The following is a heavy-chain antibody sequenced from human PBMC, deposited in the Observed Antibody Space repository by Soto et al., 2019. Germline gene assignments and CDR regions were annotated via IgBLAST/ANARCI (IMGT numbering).Heavy chain of an antibody. CDR2: INSDGSST. V-gene: IGHV3-74*01. J-gene: IGHJ6*02. CDR3: ARPSYDFGGGYHHRVWLGFYGMDV. CDR1: GFTFSSYW. Sequence: EVQLVESGGGLVQPGGSLRLSCAASGFTFSSYWMHWVRQAPGKGLVWVSCINSDGSSTSYADSVKGRFTISRDNAKNTLYLQLNSLRAKDTAVYYCARPSYDFGGGYHHRVWLGFYGMDVWGQGTTVTVSS. D-gene: IGHD3-3*01.